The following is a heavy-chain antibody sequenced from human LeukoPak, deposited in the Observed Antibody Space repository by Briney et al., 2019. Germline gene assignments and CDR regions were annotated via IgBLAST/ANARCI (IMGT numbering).Heavy chain of an antibody. Sequence: GASVKVSCKASGYTFTSYYMHWVRQAPGQGLEWMGIINPSGGSTSYAQKFQGRVTMTRDTSTSTVYMELSSLRSEDTAVYYCARDPYYYDSSGYYGHYGYWGQGTLVTVSS. CDR2: INPSGGST. CDR3: ARDPYYYDSSGYYGHYGY. J-gene: IGHJ4*02. D-gene: IGHD3-22*01. CDR1: GYTFTSYY. V-gene: IGHV1-46*01.